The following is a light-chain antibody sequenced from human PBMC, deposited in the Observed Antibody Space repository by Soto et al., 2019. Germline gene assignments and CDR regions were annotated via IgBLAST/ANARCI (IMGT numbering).Light chain of an antibody. CDR2: AAS. J-gene: IGKJ1*01. CDR1: QSITSY. V-gene: IGKV1-39*01. CDR3: QQSDTIPWT. Sequence: DIQMTQSPSSLSASVGDRVTITCRATQSITSYLNWYQQKPGKAPKLLIYAASSLQSGVPSRFSGGGSGTDFTLTISRLQPEDFATYYCQQSDTIPWTFGQGTKVEIK.